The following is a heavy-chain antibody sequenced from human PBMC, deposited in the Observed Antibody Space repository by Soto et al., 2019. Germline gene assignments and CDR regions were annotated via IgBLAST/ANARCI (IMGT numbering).Heavy chain of an antibody. Sequence: PGGSLRLSCAASGFTFSSYWMSWVRQAPGKGLEWVANIKQDGSEKYYVDSVKGRFTISRDNAKNSLYLQMNSLRAEDTAVYYCASDFAPVYYYDSSGYYYFAFDIWGQGTMVTVPS. V-gene: IGHV3-7*01. CDR2: IKQDGSEK. CDR1: GFTFSSYW. CDR3: ASDFAPVYYYDSSGYYYFAFDI. J-gene: IGHJ3*02. D-gene: IGHD3-22*01.